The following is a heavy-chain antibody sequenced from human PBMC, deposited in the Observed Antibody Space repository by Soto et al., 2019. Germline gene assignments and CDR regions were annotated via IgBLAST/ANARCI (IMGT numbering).Heavy chain of an antibody. CDR2: IWWDGSEK. CDR3: ATSRPPDPHGFDS. CDR1: GFIFSTYA. V-gene: IGHV3-33*01. J-gene: IGHJ4*02. Sequence: QVQVVESGGGVVQPGRSLSLSCAASGFIFSTYAMHWVRQAPGKGLEWVAAIWWDGSEKYYADSVKGRFTISRDNSRNTLYLQMNSLRAEDTAVYYCATSRPPDPHGFDSWGQGTLVTVSS.